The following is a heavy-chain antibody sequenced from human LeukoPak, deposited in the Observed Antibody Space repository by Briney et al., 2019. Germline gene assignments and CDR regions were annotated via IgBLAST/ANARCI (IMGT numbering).Heavy chain of an antibody. J-gene: IGHJ5*02. V-gene: IGHV1-2*02. CDR1: GYTFTGYY. CDR3: ARDQRTAMVSVWFDP. Sequence: ASVKVSCKASGYTFTGYYMHWVRQAPGQGLEWMGWINPNSGGTNYAQKFQGRVTITADKSTSTAYMELSSLRSEDTAVYYCARDQRTAMVSVWFDPWGQGTLVTVSS. CDR2: INPNSGGT. D-gene: IGHD5-18*01.